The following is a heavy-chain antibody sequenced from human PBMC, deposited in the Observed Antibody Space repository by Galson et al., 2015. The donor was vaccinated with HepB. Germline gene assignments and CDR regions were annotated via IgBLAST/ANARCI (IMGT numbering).Heavy chain of an antibody. CDR2: ISGSGGST. J-gene: IGHJ4*02. D-gene: IGHD6-19*01. Sequence: SLRLSCAASGFTFSSYVMSWVRQAPGKGLEWVSAISGSGGSTYYADSVKGRFTISRDNSKNTLYLQMNSLRAEDTAVYYCAREEGSGYYFDYWGQGTLVTVSS. CDR1: GFTFSSYV. V-gene: IGHV3-23*01. CDR3: AREEGSGYYFDY.